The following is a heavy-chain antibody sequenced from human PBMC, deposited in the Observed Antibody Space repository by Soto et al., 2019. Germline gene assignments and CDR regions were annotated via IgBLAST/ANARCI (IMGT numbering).Heavy chain of an antibody. CDR1: GGSFSGYY. V-gene: IGHV4-34*01. D-gene: IGHD2-2*01. Sequence: SETLSLTCAVYGGSFSGYYWSWIRQPPGKGLEWIGEINHSGSTNYNPSLKSRVTISVDTSKNQFSLKLSSVTAADTAVYYCARGRSAADSSSDVWGKGTTVTVSS. CDR3: ARGRSAADSSSDV. J-gene: IGHJ6*04. CDR2: INHSGST.